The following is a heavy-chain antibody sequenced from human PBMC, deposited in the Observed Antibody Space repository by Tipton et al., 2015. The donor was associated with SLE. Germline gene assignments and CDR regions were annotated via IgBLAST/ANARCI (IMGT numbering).Heavy chain of an antibody. D-gene: IGHD2-15*01. V-gene: IGHV4-59*01. Sequence: TLSLTCTVSGGSINGYYWNWIRQTPGKGLEWIGYIHYNRDTNYHPSLKSRVTISVDTSKNQLSLKLTSVTAADTAVYYCARGSVVADDFWGQGTLVTVSS. CDR1: GGSINGYY. CDR2: IHYNRDT. CDR3: ARGSVVADDF. J-gene: IGHJ4*02.